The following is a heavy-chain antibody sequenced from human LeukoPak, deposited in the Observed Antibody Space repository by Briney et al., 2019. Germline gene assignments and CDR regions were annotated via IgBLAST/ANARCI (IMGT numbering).Heavy chain of an antibody. CDR2: IYSGGST. D-gene: IGHD3-10*01. J-gene: IGHJ4*02. V-gene: IGHV3-53*01. CDR1: GFTVSSNY. CDR3: ARDQNDLLLGLDY. Sequence: GGSLRLSCAASGFTVSSNYMSWVRQAPGKGLEWVSVIYSGGSTYYADSVKGRFTISRDNSKNTLYLQMNSLRADDTAVYFCARDQNDLLLGLDYWGQGTLVSVSS.